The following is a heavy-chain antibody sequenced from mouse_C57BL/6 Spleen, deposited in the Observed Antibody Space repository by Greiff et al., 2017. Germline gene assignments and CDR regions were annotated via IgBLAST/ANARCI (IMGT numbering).Heavy chain of an antibody. CDR1: GFNIKDYY. V-gene: IGHV14-1*01. Sequence: EVQLQQSGAELVRPGASVKLSCTASGFNIKDYYMHWVKQRPEQGLEWIGRIDPEDGDTEYAPKCQGKATMTADTSSNTAYLQLSSLTSEDTAVYYCTTFQFITTVVARGYWGQGTTLTVSS. D-gene: IGHD1-1*01. CDR2: IDPEDGDT. J-gene: IGHJ2*01. CDR3: TTFQFITTVVARGY.